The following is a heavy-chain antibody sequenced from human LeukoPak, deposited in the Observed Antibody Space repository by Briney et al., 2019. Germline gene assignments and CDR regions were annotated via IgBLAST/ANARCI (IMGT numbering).Heavy chain of an antibody. J-gene: IGHJ6*02. CDR1: GFTLNRYG. V-gene: IGHV3-30*18. D-gene: IGHD1-26*01. Sequence: PGGSLRLSCAASGFTLNRYGMHWVRQAPGKGLEWVAVISYDGSNKYYADSVKGRFTISRDNSKNTLYLQMNSLRAEDTAVYYCAKDGSNYYGMDVWGQGTTVTVSS. CDR2: ISYDGSNK. CDR3: AKDGSNYYGMDV.